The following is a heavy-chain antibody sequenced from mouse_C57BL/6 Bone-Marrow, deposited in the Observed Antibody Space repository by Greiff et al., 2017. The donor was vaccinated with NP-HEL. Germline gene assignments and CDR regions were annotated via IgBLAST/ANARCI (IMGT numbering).Heavy chain of an antibody. CDR1: GYTFTDYY. V-gene: IGHV1-19*01. Sequence: EVQLQQSGPVLVKPGASVKMSCKASGYTFTDYYMNWVKQSHGKSLEWIGVINPYNGGTSYNQKFKGKATLTVDKSSSTAYMELNSLTSEDSAVYYCAREEVTTVVAKWYFDVWGTGTTVTVSS. J-gene: IGHJ1*03. CDR3: AREEVTTVVAKWYFDV. D-gene: IGHD1-1*01. CDR2: INPYNGGT.